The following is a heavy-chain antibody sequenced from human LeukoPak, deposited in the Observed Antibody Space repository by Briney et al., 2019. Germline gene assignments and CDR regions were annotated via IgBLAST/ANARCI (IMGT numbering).Heavy chain of an antibody. CDR3: AKSGGYTTSSDFDY. D-gene: IGHD6-6*01. V-gene: IGHV4-59*01. CDR2: IYYSGST. Sequence: SETLSLTCTVSGGSISSYYWSWIRQPPGKGLEWIGYIYYSGSTNYNPSLKSRVTISVDTSKNQFSLKLSSVTAADTAMYYCAKSGGYTTSSDFDYWGQGTLVTVSS. J-gene: IGHJ4*02. CDR1: GGSISSYY.